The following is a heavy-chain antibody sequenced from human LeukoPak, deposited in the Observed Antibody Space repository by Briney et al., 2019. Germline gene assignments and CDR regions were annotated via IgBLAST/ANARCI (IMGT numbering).Heavy chain of an antibody. D-gene: IGHD3-10*01. Sequence: GASLRLSCAASGFTFTTYAMSWVRQAPGQGLEWVSSVSDTGDRTYYADSVKGRFTISRDNSKNPLYLHMYSLRADDTAVYYCAQGGGSGFDNWGQGTLVTVSS. V-gene: IGHV3-23*01. CDR2: VSDTGDRT. CDR3: AQGGGSGFDN. CDR1: GFTFTTYA. J-gene: IGHJ4*02.